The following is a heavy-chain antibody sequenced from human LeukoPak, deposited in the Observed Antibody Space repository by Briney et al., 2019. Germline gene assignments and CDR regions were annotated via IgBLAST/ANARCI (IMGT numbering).Heavy chain of an antibody. CDR1: GYTLTEVS. CDR2: INPSGGST. CDR3: ARDSKGSGYGDYGY. Sequence: ASVKVSCKVSGYTLTEVSMHWVRQAPGQGLEWMGIINPSGGSTSYAQKFQGRVTMTRDTSTSTVYMELSSLRSEDTAVYYCARDSKGSGYGDYGYWGQGTLVTVSS. D-gene: IGHD4-17*01. J-gene: IGHJ4*02. V-gene: IGHV1-46*01.